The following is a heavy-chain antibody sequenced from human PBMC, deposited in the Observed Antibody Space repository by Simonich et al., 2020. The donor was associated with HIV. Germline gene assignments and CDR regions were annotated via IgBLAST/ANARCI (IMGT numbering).Heavy chain of an antibody. CDR3: THWRITGNFDV. Sequence: QITLKESGPTLVKPTQTLTLTCTFSGFSLSTRGGGVGWIRQPPGKALEWLALIYWDDDKRYSPSLKSRLIISKDTSKNQVVLTMTNMDPVDTATYYCTHWRITGNFDVWGPGTMVTVSS. CDR1: GFSLSTRGGG. J-gene: IGHJ3*01. D-gene: IGHD2-8*02. CDR2: IYWDDDK. V-gene: IGHV2-5*02.